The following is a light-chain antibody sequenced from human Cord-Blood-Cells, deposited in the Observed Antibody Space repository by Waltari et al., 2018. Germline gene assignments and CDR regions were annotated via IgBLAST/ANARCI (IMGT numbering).Light chain of an antibody. CDR2: DVS. CDR1: SSDVGGYNY. J-gene: IGLJ1*01. V-gene: IGLV2-14*01. Sequence: QSALTQPASVSGSPGQSITTSCTAPSSDVGGYNYVSWYQQHPGKAPKLMIYDVSNRPSGVSNRFSGSKSGNTASLTISGLQAEDEADYYCSSDTSSSTYVFGTGTKATVL. CDR3: SSDTSSSTYV.